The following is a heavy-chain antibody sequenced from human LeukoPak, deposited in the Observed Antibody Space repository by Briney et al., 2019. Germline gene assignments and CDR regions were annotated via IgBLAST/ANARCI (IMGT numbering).Heavy chain of an antibody. CDR2: IYYSGST. CDR1: GGSISSSSYY. D-gene: IGHD3-3*01. Sequence: SETLSLTCTVSGGSISSSSYYWGWIRQPPGKGLEWIGSIYYSGSTYYNPSLKSRVTISVDTSKNQFSLKLSSVTAADTAVYCCAREAGYDFWSGYYTGINLDYWGQGTLVTVSS. V-gene: IGHV4-39*07. J-gene: IGHJ4*02. CDR3: AREAGYDFWSGYYTGINLDY.